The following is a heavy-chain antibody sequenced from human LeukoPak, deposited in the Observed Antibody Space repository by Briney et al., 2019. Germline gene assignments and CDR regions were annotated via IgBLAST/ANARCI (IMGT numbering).Heavy chain of an antibody. CDR1: GFTFSSYW. CDR3: ARDRDSSSSFDY. V-gene: IGHV3-7*05. Sequence: GGSLRLSCAASGFTFSSYWMSWVRQAPGEGLEWVASIKQDGSEKYYVDSVKGRFTISRDNAKNSLYLQMNSLRAEDTAVYYCARDRDSSSSFDYWGQGTLVTVSS. J-gene: IGHJ4*02. D-gene: IGHD6-6*01. CDR2: IKQDGSEK.